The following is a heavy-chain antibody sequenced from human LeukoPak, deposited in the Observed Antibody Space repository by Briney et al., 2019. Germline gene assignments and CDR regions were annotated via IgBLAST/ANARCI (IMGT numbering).Heavy chain of an antibody. V-gene: IGHV1-69*04. CDR2: IIPILGIA. J-gene: IGHJ6*02. CDR3: ASPTPGMATIRRNYYYYGMDV. CDR1: GGTFISYA. D-gene: IGHD5-24*01. Sequence: SVKVSFKASGGTFISYAISWVRQAPGQGLEWMGRIIPILGIANYAQKLQGRVTITADKSTSTAYMELSSLRSEDTAVYYCASPTPGMATIRRNYYYYGMDVWGQGTTVTVSS.